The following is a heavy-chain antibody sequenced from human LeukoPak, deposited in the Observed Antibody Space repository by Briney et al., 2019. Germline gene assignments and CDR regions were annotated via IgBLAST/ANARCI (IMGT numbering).Heavy chain of an antibody. V-gene: IGHV1-24*01. J-gene: IGHJ5*02. Sequence: ASVKVSCKVSGYTLTELSMHWVRQAPGKGREWRGGFDPEDGETIYAQKFQGRVTMTEDTSTDTAYMELSSLRSEDTAVYYCATALYCSSTSCYGARFDPWGQGTLVTVSS. CDR1: GYTLTELS. D-gene: IGHD2-2*01. CDR3: ATALYCSSTSCYGARFDP. CDR2: FDPEDGET.